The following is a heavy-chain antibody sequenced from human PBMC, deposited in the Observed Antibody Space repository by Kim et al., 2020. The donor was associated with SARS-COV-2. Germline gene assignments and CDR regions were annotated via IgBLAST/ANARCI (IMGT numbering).Heavy chain of an antibody. J-gene: IGHJ4*02. V-gene: IGHV3-33*08. Sequence: GGSLRLSCAASGFTFSSYGMHWVRQAPGKGLEWVAVIWYDGSNKYYADSVKGRFTISRDNSKNTLYLQMNSLRAEDTAVYYCARDLHYYDSSGYYYGLGPIDYWGQGPLVTVSS. CDR3: ARDLHYYDSSGYYYGLGPIDY. D-gene: IGHD3-22*01. CDR2: IWYDGSNK. CDR1: GFTFSSYG.